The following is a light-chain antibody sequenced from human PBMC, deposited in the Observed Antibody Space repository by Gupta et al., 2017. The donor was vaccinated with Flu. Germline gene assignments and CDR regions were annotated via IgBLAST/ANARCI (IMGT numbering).Light chain of an antibody. Sequence: TRSDVGSYNLVSWYQQHQGKAPKLMIYESSKRHSGVSNRFSGSESGNTASLTISGLQAEDEADYYCCSYAGSSTFVYGTETKVTVL. CDR1: RSDVGSYNL. V-gene: IGLV2-23*01. CDR2: ESS. J-gene: IGLJ1*01. CDR3: CSYAGSSTFV.